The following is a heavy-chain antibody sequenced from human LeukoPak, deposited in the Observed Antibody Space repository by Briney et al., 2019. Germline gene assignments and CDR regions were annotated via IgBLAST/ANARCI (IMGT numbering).Heavy chain of an antibody. Sequence: GGSLRLSCAASGFTVSSNYMSWVRQAPGKGLEWVSVIYSGGSTYYADSVKGRFTISRDNSKNTVYLQMNSLRAEDTAVYYRARSLGGSSDYWGQGTLVTVSS. V-gene: IGHV3-66*01. J-gene: IGHJ4*02. CDR2: IYSGGST. D-gene: IGHD1-26*01. CDR1: GFTVSSNY. CDR3: ARSLGGSSDY.